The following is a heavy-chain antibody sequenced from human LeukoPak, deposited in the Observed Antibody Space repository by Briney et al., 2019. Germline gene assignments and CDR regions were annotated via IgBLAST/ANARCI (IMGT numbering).Heavy chain of an antibody. J-gene: IGHJ4*02. CDR1: GGSISSSSYY. D-gene: IGHD2-15*01. V-gene: IGHV4-39*01. CDR3: ARHEGGGFQYYFDY. Sequence: SETLSLTCTVSGGSISSSSYYWGWIRQPPGKGLEWIGSIYYSGSTYHNLSLKSRVTISVDTSKNQFSLKLSSVTAADTAVYYCARHEGGGFQYYFDYWGQGTLVTVSS. CDR2: IYYSGST.